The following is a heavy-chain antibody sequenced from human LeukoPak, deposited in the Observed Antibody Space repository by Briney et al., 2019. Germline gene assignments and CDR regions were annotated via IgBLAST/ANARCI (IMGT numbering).Heavy chain of an antibody. V-gene: IGHV3-30*04. J-gene: IGHJ3*02. CDR3: ARDILTGYYHGGVFDI. CDR2: ISIDGNNK. D-gene: IGHD3-9*01. CDR1: GFTFSSHA. Sequence: GGSLRLSCAASGFTFSSHALHWVRQAPGKGLEWVAVISIDGNNKYYANSVRGRFTISRDNSENTLYLQMDSLRVEDTAVYYCARDILTGYYHGGVFDIWGRGTVVTVSS.